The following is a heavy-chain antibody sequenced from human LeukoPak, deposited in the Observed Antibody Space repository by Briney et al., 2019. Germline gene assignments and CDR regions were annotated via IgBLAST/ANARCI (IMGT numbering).Heavy chain of an antibody. CDR2: ISAYNGNT. J-gene: IGHJ5*02. CDR1: GYTFTSYD. D-gene: IGHD2-15*01. CDR3: ARLGYCSGGSCLSWFDP. Sequence: ASVKVSCKASGYTFTSYDINWVRQATGQGLEWMGWISAYNGNTNYAQKLQGRVTMTTDTSTSTAYMELRSLRSDDTAVYYCARLGYCSGGSCLSWFDPWGQGTLVTVSS. V-gene: IGHV1-18*01.